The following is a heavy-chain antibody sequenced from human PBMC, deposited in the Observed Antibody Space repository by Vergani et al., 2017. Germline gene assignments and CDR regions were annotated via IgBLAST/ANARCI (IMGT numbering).Heavy chain of an antibody. Sequence: EVQLVESGGGLVKPGGSLRLSCAASGFTFSSYSMNWVRQAPGKGLEWVSSISSSSSYIYYADSVKGRFTISRDNAKNSLYLQMNSLRAEDTAVYYCARAKRPPYCSGGSCYFWFDPWGQGTLVTVSS. V-gene: IGHV3-21*04. D-gene: IGHD2-15*01. CDR3: ARAKRPPYCSGGSCYFWFDP. J-gene: IGHJ5*02. CDR2: ISSSSSYI. CDR1: GFTFSSYS.